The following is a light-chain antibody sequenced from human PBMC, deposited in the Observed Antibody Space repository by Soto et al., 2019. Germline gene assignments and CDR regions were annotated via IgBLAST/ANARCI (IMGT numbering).Light chain of an antibody. CDR1: QTISSW. CDR2: KAS. J-gene: IGKJ4*01. CDR3: QQANSFPPT. V-gene: IGKV1-5*03. Sequence: DIQMTQSPSTLSGSVGDRVTITCRASQTISSWLAWYQQKPGKAPNLLIHKASHLESGVPSRFSGSGSGTEFTLTISSLQPEDFATYYCQQANSFPPTFGGGTKVDIK.